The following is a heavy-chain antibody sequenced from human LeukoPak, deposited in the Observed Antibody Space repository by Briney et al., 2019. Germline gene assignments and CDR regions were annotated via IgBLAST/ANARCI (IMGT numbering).Heavy chain of an antibody. CDR2: IRPDTGET. Sequence: ASVKVSCKAAGYHFPSSGINWVRQAPGHGLGWLGWIRPDTGETNSAQRFQDRVTMTTDTSTTTAYMELRSLRFDKTAVYYCARDRGGKGSAIFYWGQGSLVTVSS. CDR3: ARDRGGKGSAIFY. V-gene: IGHV1-18*01. CDR1: GYHFPSSG. D-gene: IGHD2-15*01. J-gene: IGHJ4*02.